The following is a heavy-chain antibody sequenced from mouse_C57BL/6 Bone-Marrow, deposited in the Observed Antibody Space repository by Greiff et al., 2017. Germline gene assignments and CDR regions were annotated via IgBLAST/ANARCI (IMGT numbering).Heavy chain of an antibody. CDR1: GFNIKDDY. Sequence: VQLQQSGAELVRPGASVKLSCTASGFNIKDDYMHWVKQRPEQGLEWIGWIDPENGDTEYASKFQGKATITADTSSNTAYLQLSSLTSEDTAVYYCTTDYSIPLFAYWGQGTLVTVSA. V-gene: IGHV14-4*01. CDR3: TTDYSIPLFAY. D-gene: IGHD2-5*01. J-gene: IGHJ3*01. CDR2: IDPENGDT.